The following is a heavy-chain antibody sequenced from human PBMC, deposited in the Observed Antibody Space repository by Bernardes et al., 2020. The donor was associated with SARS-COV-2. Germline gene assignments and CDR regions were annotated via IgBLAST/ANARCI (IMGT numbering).Heavy chain of an antibody. V-gene: IGHV4-34*01. CDR3: ATGRFGEAPFHH. CDR2: INYSGRT. D-gene: IGHD3-10*01. CDR1: GGSFSAYY. J-gene: IGHJ1*01. Sequence: SETLSLTCGFNGGSFSAYYWSWIRQSPGKGLEWIWEINYSGRTKYTPSLKSRFTISVDTSKKQFSLNLKSLTAADTAVYYCATGRFGEAPFHHWGQGTLVTVSS.